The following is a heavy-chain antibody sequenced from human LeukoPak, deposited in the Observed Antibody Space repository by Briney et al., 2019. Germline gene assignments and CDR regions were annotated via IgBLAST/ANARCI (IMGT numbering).Heavy chain of an antibody. CDR2: INHSGST. Sequence: NPSETLSLTCAVYGGSFSGYYWSWIRQPPGKGLEWIGEINHSGSTNYNPSLKSRVTISVDTSKNQFSLKLSSVTAADTAVYYCAGDPQFVAARFNWFDPWGQGTLVTVSS. CDR1: GGSFSGYY. D-gene: IGHD5-18*01. J-gene: IGHJ5*02. CDR3: AGDPQFVAARFNWFDP. V-gene: IGHV4-34*01.